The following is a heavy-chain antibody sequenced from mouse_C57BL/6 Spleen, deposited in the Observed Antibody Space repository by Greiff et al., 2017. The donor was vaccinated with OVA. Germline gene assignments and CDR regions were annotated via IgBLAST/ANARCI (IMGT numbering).Heavy chain of an antibody. CDR3: ASRTTTVVATRAMDY. D-gene: IGHD1-1*01. CDR1: GYTFTDYY. J-gene: IGHJ4*01. CDR2: INPNNGGT. V-gene: IGHV1-26*01. Sequence: VQLQQSGPELVKPGASVKISCKASGYTFTDYYMNWVKQSHGKSLEWIGDINPNNGGTSYNQKFKGKATLTVDKSSSTAYMELRSLTAEDAAVYYCASRTTTVVATRAMDYWGQGTSVTVSS.